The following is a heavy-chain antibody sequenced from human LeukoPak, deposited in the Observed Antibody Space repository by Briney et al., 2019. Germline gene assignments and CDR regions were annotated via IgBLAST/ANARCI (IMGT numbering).Heavy chain of an antibody. J-gene: IGHJ4*02. CDR2: ISRSSNSI. CDR3: ARDWAYNGGSYGVD. CDR1: GFNFSSYG. Sequence: GGSLRLSCAASGFNFSSYGMIWVRQAPGKGLEWVSYISRSSNSIYYADSVKGRFTISRDNAKNSLYLQMNSLRAEDTAVYYCARDWAYNGGSYGVDWGQGTLVTVSS. V-gene: IGHV3-48*04. D-gene: IGHD1-26*01.